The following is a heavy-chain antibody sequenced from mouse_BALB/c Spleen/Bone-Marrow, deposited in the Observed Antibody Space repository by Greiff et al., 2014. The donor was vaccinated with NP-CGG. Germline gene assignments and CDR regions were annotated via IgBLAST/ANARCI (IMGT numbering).Heavy chain of an antibody. CDR1: GYTFTDYT. CDR3: TRSRYGDY. J-gene: IGHJ2*01. CDR2: INPNIGGT. V-gene: IGHV1-18*01. D-gene: IGHD2-14*01. Sequence: EVQLQESGPELVKPGASVKISCKTSGYTFTDYTMHWVKQSHGKSLEWIGHINPNIGGTNYNQKFKGKATLTLDKSSRTAYMELRSLTSEDPAVYYCTRSRYGDYWGQGTTLTVSS.